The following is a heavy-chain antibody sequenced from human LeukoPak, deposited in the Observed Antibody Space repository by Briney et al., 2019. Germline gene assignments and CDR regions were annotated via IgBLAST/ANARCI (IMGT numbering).Heavy chain of an antibody. D-gene: IGHD3-16*02. CDR3: ARDFRRYYDYVWGSYRYTGDFDY. Sequence: ASVKVSCKASGYTFTSYAMNWVRQAPGQGLEWMGWINTNTGNPTYAQGFTGRFVFSLDTSVSTAYLQISSLKAEDTAVYYCARDFRRYYDYVWGSYRYTGDFDYWGQGTLVTVSS. CDR2: INTNTGNP. CDR1: GYTFTSYA. J-gene: IGHJ4*02. V-gene: IGHV7-4-1*02.